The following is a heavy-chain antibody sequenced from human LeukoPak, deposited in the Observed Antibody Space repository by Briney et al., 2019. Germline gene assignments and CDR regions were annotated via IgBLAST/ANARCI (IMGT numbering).Heavy chain of an antibody. CDR2: INHSGST. D-gene: IGHD6-19*01. J-gene: IGHJ4*02. CDR1: GGSFSGYY. CDR3: ASESDSSGWYVLDY. Sequence: SETLSLTCAVYGGSFSGYYWSWIRQPPGKGLEWIGEINHSGSTNYNPSLKSRVTISVDTSKNQFSLKLSSVTAADTAVYYCASESDSSGWYVLDYWGQGTLVTVSS. V-gene: IGHV4-34*01.